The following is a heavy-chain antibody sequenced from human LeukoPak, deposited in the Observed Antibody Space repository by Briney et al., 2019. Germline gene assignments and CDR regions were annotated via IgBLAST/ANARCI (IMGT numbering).Heavy chain of an antibody. J-gene: IGHJ4*02. CDR3: AKLLITRVVIPPALDS. CDR1: GFTFNTYG. CDR2: ISYDGSSK. Sequence: PGGSLRLSCAASGFTFNTYGMYWVRQAPGKGLEWVAVISYDGSSKYYADSVKGRFTISRDNSKNTLFLQMNSLRAEDTALYYCAKLLITRVVIPPALDSWGQGTLVTVSS. V-gene: IGHV3-30*18. D-gene: IGHD2/OR15-2a*01.